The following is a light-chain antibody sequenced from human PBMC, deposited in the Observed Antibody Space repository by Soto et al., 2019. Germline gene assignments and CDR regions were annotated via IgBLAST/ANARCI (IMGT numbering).Light chain of an antibody. CDR2: DAS. CDR3: HQYNSWPPGT. CDR1: QSISRS. Sequence: MTQSPSTLSASVGDGVTITCRASQSISRSLAWYQQKPGQAPRLLISDASTRATGIPARFSGSGSGTEFTLTISSLQSEDFALYYCHQYNSWPPGTFGQGTKVEIK. J-gene: IGKJ2*01. V-gene: IGKV3-15*01.